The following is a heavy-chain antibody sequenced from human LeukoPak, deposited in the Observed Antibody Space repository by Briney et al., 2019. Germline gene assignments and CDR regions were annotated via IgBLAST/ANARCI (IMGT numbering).Heavy chain of an antibody. D-gene: IGHD3-22*01. V-gene: IGHV3-23*01. CDR1: GFTFSSYA. CDR2: ISGSGGST. CDR3: AKEHDSSGYYRIGHRYYFDY. J-gene: IGHJ4*02. Sequence: QPGGSLRLSCAASGFTFSSYAMSWVRQAPGKGLEWVSAISGSGGSTYYADSVKGRFTISRDNSKNTLYLQMNSLRAEDTAVYYCAKEHDSSGYYRIGHRYYFDYWGQGTLVTVSS.